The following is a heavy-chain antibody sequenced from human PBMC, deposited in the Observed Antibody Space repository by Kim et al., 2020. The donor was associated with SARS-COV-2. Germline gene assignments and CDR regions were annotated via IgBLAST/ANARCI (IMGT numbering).Heavy chain of an antibody. J-gene: IGHJ6*01. D-gene: IGHD3-22*01. V-gene: IGHV3-30*04. Sequence: GGSLRLSCAASGFTFSSYAMHWVRQAPGKGLEWVAVISYDGSNKYYADSVKGRFTISRDNSKNTLSLQMNSLRAEDTAVYYCARSYYDSSGYYGIYYYG. CDR1: GFTFSSYA. CDR3: ARSYYDSSGYYGIYYYG. CDR2: ISYDGSNK.